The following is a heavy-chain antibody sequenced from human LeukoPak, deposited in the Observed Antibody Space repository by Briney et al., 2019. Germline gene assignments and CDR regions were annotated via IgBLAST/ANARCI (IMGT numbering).Heavy chain of an antibody. CDR2: ISSSSSTI. CDR1: GFTFSSYS. CDR3: ARGGNDILTGYYMGDAFDI. V-gene: IGHV3-48*04. J-gene: IGHJ3*02. D-gene: IGHD3-9*01. Sequence: GGSLRLSCAASGFTFSSYSMNWVRQAPGKGLEWVSYISSSSSTIYYADSVKGRFTISRDNAKNSLYLQMNSLRAEDTAVYYCARGGNDILTGYYMGDAFDIWGQGTMVTVSS.